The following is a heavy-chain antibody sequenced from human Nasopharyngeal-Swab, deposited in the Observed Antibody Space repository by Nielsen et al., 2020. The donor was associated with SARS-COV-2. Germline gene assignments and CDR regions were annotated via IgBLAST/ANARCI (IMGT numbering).Heavy chain of an antibody. CDR3: ARGSLWFGDLVGYYGMDV. J-gene: IGHJ6*02. V-gene: IGHV1-2*02. Sequence: WVRQAPGQGLEWMGWINPNSGGTNYAQKFQGRVTMTTDTSTSTAYMELRSLRSDDTAVYYCARGSLWFGDLVGYYGMDVWGQGTTVTVSS. CDR2: INPNSGGT. D-gene: IGHD3-10*01.